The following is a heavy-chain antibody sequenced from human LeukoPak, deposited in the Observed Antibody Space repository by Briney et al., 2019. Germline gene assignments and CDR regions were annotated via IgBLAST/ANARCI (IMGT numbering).Heavy chain of an antibody. J-gene: IGHJ4*02. V-gene: IGHV1-2*02. D-gene: IGHD3-9*01. CDR2: INPNSGGT. Sequence: ASVKVSCKASGYTFTGYYMHWVRQAPGQGLEWMGWINPNSGGTNEAQKFHDRVTMTRDTSIRTAYMEVSRLRSDDTAVYYCARSPDILTGENFDYWGQGTLVTVSS. CDR1: GYTFTGYY. CDR3: ARSPDILTGENFDY.